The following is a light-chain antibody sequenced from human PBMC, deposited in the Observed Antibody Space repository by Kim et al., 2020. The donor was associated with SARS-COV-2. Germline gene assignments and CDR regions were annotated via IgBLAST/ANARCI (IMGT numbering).Light chain of an antibody. CDR2: RDN. CDR1: TSNIGNNY. CDR3: AAWDDSLSGVYV. J-gene: IGLJ1*01. V-gene: IGLV1-47*01. Sequence: QSVLTQSPSASGTPGQRVTISCSGSTSNIGNNYVYWYQQVPGTAPKLLIYRDNQRPSGVPDRFSGSKSGTSASLAISGLRSEDEADYYCAAWDDSLSGVYVFGTGTKVTVL.